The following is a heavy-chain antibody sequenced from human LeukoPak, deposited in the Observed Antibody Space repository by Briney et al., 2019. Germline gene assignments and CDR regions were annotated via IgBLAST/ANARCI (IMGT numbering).Heavy chain of an antibody. CDR1: GGSISSYY. V-gene: IGHV4-59*01. D-gene: IGHD3-10*01. J-gene: IGHJ3*02. CDR3: ARGVTMVRGVVREAFDI. CDR2: IYYSGST. Sequence: SETLSLTCTVSGGSISSYYWSWIRQPPGKGLEWIGYIYYSGSTNYNPSLKSRVTISVDTSKNQFSLKLSSVTAADTAVYYCARGVTMVRGVVREAFDIWGQGTMVTVSS.